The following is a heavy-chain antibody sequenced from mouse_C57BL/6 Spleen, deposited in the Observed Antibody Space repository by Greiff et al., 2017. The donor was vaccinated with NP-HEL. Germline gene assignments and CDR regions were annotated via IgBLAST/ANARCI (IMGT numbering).Heavy chain of an antibody. CDR1: GFSLTSYG. J-gene: IGHJ1*03. CDR2: IWSGRST. D-gene: IGHD1-1*01. Sequence: VKLVESGPGLVQPSQSLSITCTVSGFSLTSYGVHWVRQSPGKGLEWLGVIWSGRSTDYNAAFISRLSISKDNSKSQVFFKMNSLQADDTAIYYCARRNGNWYFDVWGTGTTVTVSS. CDR3: ARRNGNWYFDV. V-gene: IGHV2-2*01.